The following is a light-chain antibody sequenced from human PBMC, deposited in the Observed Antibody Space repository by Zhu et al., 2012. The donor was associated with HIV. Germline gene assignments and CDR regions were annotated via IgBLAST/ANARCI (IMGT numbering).Light chain of an antibody. CDR1: QSVSNF. V-gene: IGKV3-11*01. J-gene: IGKJ4*01. Sequence: IVLTQSPATLSLSPGGRATLSCRASQSVSNFLAWYQQKPGQAPRLLIYDASKRATGIPARFSGSGSGTDFTLTISSLEPEDFALYYCQQRINWPLTFGGGTKVEIK. CDR3: QQRINWPLT. CDR2: DAS.